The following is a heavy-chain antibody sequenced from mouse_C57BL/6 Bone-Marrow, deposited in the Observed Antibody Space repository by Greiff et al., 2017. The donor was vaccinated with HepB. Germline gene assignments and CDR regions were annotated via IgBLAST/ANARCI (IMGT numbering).Heavy chain of an antibody. V-gene: IGHV5-15*01. D-gene: IGHD1-1*01. Sequence: EVQGVESGGGLVQPGGSLKLSCAASGFTFSDYGMAWVRQAPRKGPEWVAFISNLAYSIYYADTVTGRFTISRENAKNTLYLEMSSLRSEDTAMYYCARRMYYYGSSPWYFDVWGTGTTVTVSS. J-gene: IGHJ1*03. CDR1: GFTFSDYG. CDR3: ARRMYYYGSSPWYFDV. CDR2: ISNLAYSI.